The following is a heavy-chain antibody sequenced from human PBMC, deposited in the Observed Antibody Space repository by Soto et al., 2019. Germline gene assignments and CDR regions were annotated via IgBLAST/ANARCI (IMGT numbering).Heavy chain of an antibody. D-gene: IGHD2-2*01. CDR3: AKQVVPAAVPSYYFDY. Sequence: GGSLRLSCAASGFTFSSYAMSWVRQAPGKGLEWVSAISGSGGSTYYADSVKGRFTISRDNSKNTLYLQMNSLRAEDTAVYYCAKQVVPAAVPSYYFDYWGQGTLVTVSS. CDR1: GFTFSSYA. CDR2: ISGSGGST. V-gene: IGHV3-23*01. J-gene: IGHJ4*02.